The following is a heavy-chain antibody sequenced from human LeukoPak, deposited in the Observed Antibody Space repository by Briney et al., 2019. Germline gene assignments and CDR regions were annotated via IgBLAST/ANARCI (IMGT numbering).Heavy chain of an antibody. D-gene: IGHD5-24*01. CDR2: INPNSGGT. V-gene: IGHV1-2*02. Sequence: ASVKVSCKAPGYTFTGYYMHWVRQAPGQGLEWMGWINPNSGGTNYAQKFQGRVTMSRDTSISTAYMELSRLRSDDTAVYYCARSPRWLQLNAFDIWGQGTMVTVSS. CDR3: ARSPRWLQLNAFDI. J-gene: IGHJ3*02. CDR1: GYTFTGYY.